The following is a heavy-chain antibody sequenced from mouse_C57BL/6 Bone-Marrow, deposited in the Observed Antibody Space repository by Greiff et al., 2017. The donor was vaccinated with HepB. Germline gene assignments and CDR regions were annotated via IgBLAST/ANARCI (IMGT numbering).Heavy chain of an antibody. CDR3: AKTFYYYGSSYGYFDV. Sequence: VQLQQSGPGLVQPSQSLSITCTVSGFSLTSYGVHWVRQSPGKGLEWLGVIWRGGSTDYNAAFMSRLSITKDNSKSQVFFKMNSLQADDTAIYYCAKTFYYYGSSYGYFDVWGTGTTVTVSS. CDR2: IWRGGST. D-gene: IGHD1-1*01. V-gene: IGHV2-5*01. CDR1: GFSLTSYG. J-gene: IGHJ1*03.